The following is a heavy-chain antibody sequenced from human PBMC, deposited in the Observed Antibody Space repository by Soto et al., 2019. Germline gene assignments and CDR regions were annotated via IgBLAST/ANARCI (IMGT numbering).Heavy chain of an antibody. CDR1: GGTFSTYA. V-gene: IGHV1-69*12. CDR2: IIPMFGTA. D-gene: IGHD5-18*01. CDR3: ASGIQLWLRRINNGYSG. Sequence: QVQLVQSGAEVKKPESSVKVSCKAPGGTFSTYAIIWVRQAPGQGLAWMGGIIPMFGTANYAQRFQDRVTINADESTNTVYMELSSLRSEDTAVYFCASGIQLWLRRINNGYSGWGQGTLVTVSS. J-gene: IGHJ4*02.